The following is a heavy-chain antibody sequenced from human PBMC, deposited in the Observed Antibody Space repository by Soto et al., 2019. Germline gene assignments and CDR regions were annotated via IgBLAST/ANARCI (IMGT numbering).Heavy chain of an antibody. J-gene: IGHJ6*02. CDR3: ARLYGSGSYLFYYGMDV. Sequence: PSETLSLTCTVSGGSISSSSYYWGWIRQPPGKGLEWIGSIYYSGSTYYNPSLKSRVTISVDTSKNQFSLKLSSLTAADTAVYYCARLYGSGSYLFYYGMDVWGQGTTVTVSS. CDR2: IYYSGST. V-gene: IGHV4-39*01. D-gene: IGHD3-10*01. CDR1: GGSISSSSYY.